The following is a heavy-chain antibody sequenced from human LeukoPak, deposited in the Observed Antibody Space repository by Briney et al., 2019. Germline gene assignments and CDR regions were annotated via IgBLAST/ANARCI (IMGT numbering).Heavy chain of an antibody. V-gene: IGHV7-4-1*02. D-gene: IGHD3-10*01. Sequence: ASVKVSCKASGYSFTGYYMHWVRQAPGQGLEWMGWINTNTGNPTYAQGFTGRFVFSLDTSVSTAYVQISSLKAEDTAVYYCARDGSGTYYKASLDYWGQGTLVTVSS. J-gene: IGHJ4*02. CDR2: INTNTGNP. CDR3: ARDGSGTYYKASLDY. CDR1: GYSFTGYY.